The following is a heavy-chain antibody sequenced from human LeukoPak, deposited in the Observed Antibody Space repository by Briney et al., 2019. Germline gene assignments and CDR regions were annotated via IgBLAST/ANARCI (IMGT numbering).Heavy chain of an antibody. V-gene: IGHV3-30-3*01. Sequence: GGSLRLSCAASGFTFDDYAMHWVRQAPGKGLEWVAVISYDGSNKYYADSVKGRFTISRDNSKNTLYLQMNSLRAEDTAVYYCASGEYYYDSSGYPHFDYWGQGTLVTVSS. CDR2: ISYDGSNK. D-gene: IGHD3-22*01. CDR3: ASGEYYYDSSGYPHFDY. CDR1: GFTFDDYA. J-gene: IGHJ4*02.